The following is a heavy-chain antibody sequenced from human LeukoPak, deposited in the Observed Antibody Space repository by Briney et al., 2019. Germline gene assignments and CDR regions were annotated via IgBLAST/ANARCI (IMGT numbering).Heavy chain of an antibody. CDR3: ARDRITLDY. D-gene: IGHD3-10*01. CDR1: GFTFSSFA. V-gene: IGHV3-23*01. Sequence: GGSLRLSCAASGFTFSSFAMTWVRQAPGKGLEWVSTVSGSAGRTDYADSVKGRFTISRDNAKNSLYLQMNSLRAEDTAVYYCARDRITLDYWGQGTLVTVSS. CDR2: VSGSAGRT. J-gene: IGHJ4*02.